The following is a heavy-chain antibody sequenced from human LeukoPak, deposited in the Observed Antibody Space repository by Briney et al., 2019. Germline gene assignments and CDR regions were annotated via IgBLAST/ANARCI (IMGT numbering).Heavy chain of an antibody. D-gene: IGHD3-10*01. J-gene: IGHJ4*02. Sequence: ASVKVSCKASGYTFTSYYMDWVRQAPGQGLEWMGIITPHSGATTYAQSFQDRVTMTRDMSTGTVYVELSSLTSEDTAVYYCARDHELWSLDYWGQGTLVIVSS. V-gene: IGHV1-46*01. CDR3: ARDHELWSLDY. CDR2: ITPHSGAT. CDR1: GYTFTSYY.